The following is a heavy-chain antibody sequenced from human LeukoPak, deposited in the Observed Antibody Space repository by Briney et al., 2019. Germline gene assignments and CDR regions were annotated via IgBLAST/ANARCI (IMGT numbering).Heavy chain of an antibody. J-gene: IGHJ5*02. V-gene: IGHV3-23*01. CDR1: GFTFSSYA. CDR2: ISDSGGTT. CDR3: AKLTRGYCSSTACPNWFDP. Sequence: GGSLRLSCAASGFTFSSYAMSWVRHAPGEGLERVSAISDSGGTTYYADSVKGRFTISRDNSKNTLYLQMNSLRGEDTAVYYCAKLTRGYCSSTACPNWFDPWGQGTLVTVSS. D-gene: IGHD2-2*01.